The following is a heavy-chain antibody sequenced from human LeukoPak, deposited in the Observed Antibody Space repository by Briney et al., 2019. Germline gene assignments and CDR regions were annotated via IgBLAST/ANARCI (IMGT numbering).Heavy chain of an antibody. CDR2: ISGSGGST. V-gene: IGHV3-23*01. CDR1: GFAVSSNY. CDR3: AKSSRLGLQRDWFDP. D-gene: IGHD5-24*01. Sequence: GGSLRLSCAASGFAVSSNYLNWVRQAPGEGLEWVSAISGSGGSTYYADSVKGRFTISRDNSKNTLYLQMNSLRAEDTAVYYCAKSSRLGLQRDWFDPWGQGTLVTVSS. J-gene: IGHJ5*02.